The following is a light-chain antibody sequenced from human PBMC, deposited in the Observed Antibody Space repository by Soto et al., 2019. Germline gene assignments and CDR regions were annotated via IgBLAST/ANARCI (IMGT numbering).Light chain of an antibody. CDR1: QSVGSNF. CDR2: AAS. CDR3: QQYGSPPWA. V-gene: IGKV3-20*01. Sequence: IVLTQSPGTLSLSPGERATLSCRASQSVGSNFLAWYQQKRGQAPRILIYAASNRASGIPDRFSGSGSGSDFTVTISRLEPEDFAVYYCQQYGSPPWAVGQGTRVEI. J-gene: IGKJ1*01.